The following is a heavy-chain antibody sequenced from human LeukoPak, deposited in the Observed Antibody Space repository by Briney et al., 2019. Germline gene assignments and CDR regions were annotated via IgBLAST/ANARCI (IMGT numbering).Heavy chain of an antibody. CDR2: ISWNSGSI. Sequence: GRSLRLSCAASGFTSDDYAMLWVRQAPGKGLEWVSGISWNSGSIGYADSVKGRFTISRDNAKNSLYLQMNSLRAEDTALYYCAKGVVELYYYYGMDVWGQGTTVTVSS. CDR3: AKGVVELYYYYGMDV. J-gene: IGHJ6*02. D-gene: IGHD2-21*01. CDR1: GFTSDDYA. V-gene: IGHV3-9*02.